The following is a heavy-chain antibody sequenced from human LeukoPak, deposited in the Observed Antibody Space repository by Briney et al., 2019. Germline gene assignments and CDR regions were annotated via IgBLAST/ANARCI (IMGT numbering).Heavy chain of an antibody. J-gene: IGHJ6*02. D-gene: IGHD6-19*01. CDR3: AKAEQWLFSYYYGMDV. CDR1: GFTFSSYA. Sequence: GGSLRLSCAASGFTFSSYAMSWVRQAPGKRLEWVSAISGSGGSTYYADSVKGRFTISRDNSKNTLYLQMNSLRAEDTAVYYCAKAEQWLFSYYYGMDVWGQGTTVTVSS. V-gene: IGHV3-23*01. CDR2: ISGSGGST.